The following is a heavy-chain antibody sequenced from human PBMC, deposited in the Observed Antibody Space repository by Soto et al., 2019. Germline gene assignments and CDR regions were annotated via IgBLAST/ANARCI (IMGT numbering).Heavy chain of an antibody. Sequence: PGGSLRLSCVASGFTFDDYAMHWVRQAPGKGLEWVSGISWNSGSIGYADSVKGRFTISRDNAKNSLYLQMNSLRAEDTALYYCAKDIGRSIAAVDYWGQGTLVTVSS. CDR3: AKDIGRSIAAVDY. CDR1: GFTFDDYA. J-gene: IGHJ4*02. CDR2: ISWNSGSI. D-gene: IGHD6-6*01. V-gene: IGHV3-9*01.